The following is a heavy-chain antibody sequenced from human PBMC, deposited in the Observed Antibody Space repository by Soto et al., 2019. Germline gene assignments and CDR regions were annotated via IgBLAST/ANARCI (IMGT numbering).Heavy chain of an antibody. CDR2: IIPIFDTT. V-gene: IGHV1-69*08. J-gene: IGHJ4*02. Sequence: QVQLVQSGTEVKKPGSSVTVSCKASGGPYSKYSISWVRQAPGQGLEWVGRIIPIFDTTNYAQKFQGRATITADNSTSTVYMDLSSLRSEDSAVYCCARSLLGDVYDIDGLDNWGEGALVTVSS. CDR3: ARSLLGDVYDIDGLDN. D-gene: IGHD3-22*01. CDR1: GGPYSKYS.